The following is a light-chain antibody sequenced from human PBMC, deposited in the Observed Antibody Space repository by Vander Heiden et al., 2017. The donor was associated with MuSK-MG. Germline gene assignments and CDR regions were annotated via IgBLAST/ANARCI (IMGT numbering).Light chain of an antibody. CDR2: GKN. CDR1: SLRSYY. V-gene: IGLV3-19*01. CDR3: NSRDISGDHVI. J-gene: IGLJ2*01. Sequence: SSDLTQHPAVSVPLGQTIRITCPGDSLRSYYASWYQQKRGQAHLLVNYGKNNRPSGIPDRFSGSSSGNTASLTITGAQAEDEADYFCNSRDISGDHVIFGGGTKLTVL.